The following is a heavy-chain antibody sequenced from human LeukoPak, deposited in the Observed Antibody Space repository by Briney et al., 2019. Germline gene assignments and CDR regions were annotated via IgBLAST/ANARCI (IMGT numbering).Heavy chain of an antibody. CDR1: GFTFSSFA. V-gene: IGHV3-23*01. CDR3: AKDPHDDYIDAFDI. J-gene: IGHJ3*02. Sequence: GGSLRLSCTASGFTFSSFAMSWVRQAPGKGLEWIASIRGSGVNTYYADSVKGRFTISRDNSKNTLYLQMNSLRAEDTAVYYCAKDPHDDYIDAFDIWGQGTVVTVS. D-gene: IGHD3-16*01. CDR2: IRGSGVNT.